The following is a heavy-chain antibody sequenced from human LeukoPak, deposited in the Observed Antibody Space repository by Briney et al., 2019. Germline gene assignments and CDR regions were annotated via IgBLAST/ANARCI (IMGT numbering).Heavy chain of an antibody. J-gene: IGHJ4*02. CDR1: GCTVTSYG. Sequence: ASVKVSCKASGCTVTSYGISWVRQAPGEGREGVGWISPSNHNTYSPQNFQDRITMTQDTYTGTAYMELTRLRYDDTAVYYCAREWESRSRTSCLYSLDSWGQGALVTVSS. CDR2: ISPSNHNT. V-gene: IGHV1-18*01. CDR3: AREWESRSRTSCLYSLDS. D-gene: IGHD2-2*01.